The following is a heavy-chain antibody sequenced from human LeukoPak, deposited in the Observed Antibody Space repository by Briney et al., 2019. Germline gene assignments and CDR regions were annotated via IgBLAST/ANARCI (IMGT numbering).Heavy chain of an antibody. V-gene: IGHV4-59*12. Sequence: PSETLSLTCTVSGGSISTYYWSWIRQPPGKGLEWIGYIYHRGSANYNPSLKSRVTISVDTSKNQFSLKLSSVTAADTAVYYCARDEGFTMVRGVIYWGQGTLVTVSS. CDR2: IYHRGSA. CDR1: GGSISTYY. D-gene: IGHD3-10*01. CDR3: ARDEGFTMVRGVIY. J-gene: IGHJ4*02.